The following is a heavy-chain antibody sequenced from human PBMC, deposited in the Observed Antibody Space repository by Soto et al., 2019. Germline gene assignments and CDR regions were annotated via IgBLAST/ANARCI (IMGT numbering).Heavy chain of an antibody. J-gene: IGHJ5*02. CDR1: GYFIGAGGYY. CDR3: ARMYSSGSGWFHP. CDR2: FYSSGSI. V-gene: IGHV4-31*02. D-gene: IGHD6-19*01. Sequence: SETLSLTCFVSGYFIGAGGYYWSWIRHHPGKGLEWIGSFYSSGSIIYNPSLRSRVSISGDMSTNQFSMSLTSVTAADTARYYCARMYSSGSGWFHPWGQGTLVTVS.